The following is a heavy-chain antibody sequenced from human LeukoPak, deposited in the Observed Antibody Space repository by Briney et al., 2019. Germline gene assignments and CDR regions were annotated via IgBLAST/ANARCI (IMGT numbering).Heavy chain of an antibody. J-gene: IGHJ4*02. D-gene: IGHD3-3*01. CDR3: ARESDFWSGYYSVLDY. CDR1: GFTFSNHE. Sequence: PGGSLRLSCAASGFTFSNHEMNWVRQAPGKGLEWVSYISSSGSTIYYAGSVKGRFTISRDNAKNSLDLQMNSLRAEDTAVYYCARESDFWSGYYSVLDYWGQGTLVTVSS. CDR2: ISSSGSTI. V-gene: IGHV3-48*03.